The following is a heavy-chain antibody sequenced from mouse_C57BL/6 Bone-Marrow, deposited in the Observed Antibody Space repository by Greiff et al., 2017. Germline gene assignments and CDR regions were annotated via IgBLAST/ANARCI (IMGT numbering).Heavy chain of an antibody. D-gene: IGHD2-4*01. CDR3: ARPAYYDYWFAY. CDR2: IDPSDSYT. V-gene: IGHV1-69*01. Sequence: QVQLQQPGAELVMPGASVKLSCKASGYTFTSYWMHWVKQRPGQGLEWIGEIDPSDSYTNYNQKFKGKFTLTVDKSSSTAYMQLSSLTSEDSAVYYCARPAYYDYWFAYWGQGTLVTVSA. CDR1: GYTFTSYW. J-gene: IGHJ3*01.